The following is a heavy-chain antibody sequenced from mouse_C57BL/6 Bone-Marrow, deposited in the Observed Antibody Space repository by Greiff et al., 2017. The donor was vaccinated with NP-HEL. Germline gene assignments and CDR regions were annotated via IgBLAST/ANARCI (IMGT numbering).Heavy chain of an antibody. CDR3: ARDGLITTVVAYYAMDY. D-gene: IGHD1-1*01. CDR1: GYSITSGYY. V-gene: IGHV3-6*01. CDR2: ISYDGSN. J-gene: IGHJ4*01. Sequence: EVKLQESGPGLVKPSQSLSLTCSVTGYSITSGYYWNWIRQFPGNKLEWMGYISYDGSNNYNPSLKNRISITRDTSKNQFFLKLNSVTTEDTATYYCARDGLITTVVAYYAMDYWGQGTSVTVSS.